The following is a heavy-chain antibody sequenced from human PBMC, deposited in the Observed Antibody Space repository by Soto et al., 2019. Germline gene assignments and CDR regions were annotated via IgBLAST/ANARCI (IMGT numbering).Heavy chain of an antibody. CDR3: AKMIGGVTDYYYYGMDV. D-gene: IGHD2-21*01. CDR2: ISGSGGST. J-gene: IGHJ6*02. CDR1: GFTFSSYA. Sequence: EVQLLESGGGLVQPGGSLRLSCAASGFTFSSYAMSWVRQAPGKGLEWVSAISGSGGSTYYADSVKGRFTISRDNSKNTLYRQMNSLRAEDTAVYYCAKMIGGVTDYYYYGMDVWGQGTTVTVSS. V-gene: IGHV3-23*01.